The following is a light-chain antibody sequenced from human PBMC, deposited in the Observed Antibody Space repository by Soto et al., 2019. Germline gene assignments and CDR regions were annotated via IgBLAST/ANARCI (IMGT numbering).Light chain of an antibody. CDR1: QSVSSN. CDR2: GAS. J-gene: IGKJ5*01. V-gene: IGKV3-15*01. CDR3: QQYNNWPPT. Sequence: EIVMTQSPATLSVSPGERATLSCRASQSVSSNLAWYQQKPGQAPRLLIYGASTRATDIPARFSGSRFGTEFTLTISRLQSEDFAVYYCQQYNNWPPTFGQGTRLEIK.